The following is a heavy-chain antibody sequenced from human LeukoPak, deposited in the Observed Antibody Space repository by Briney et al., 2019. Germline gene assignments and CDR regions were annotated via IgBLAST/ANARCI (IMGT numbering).Heavy chain of an antibody. Sequence: SETLSLTCAVYGGSFSGYYWSWIRQPPGKGLEWIGEINHSGSTNYNPSLKSRVTISVDTSKNQFSLKLSSVTAADTAMYYCARGGRYYGSGSYYIKDYWGQGTLVTVSS. CDR1: GGSFSGYY. J-gene: IGHJ4*02. CDR2: INHSGST. V-gene: IGHV4-34*01. D-gene: IGHD3-10*01. CDR3: ARGGRYYGSGSYYIKDY.